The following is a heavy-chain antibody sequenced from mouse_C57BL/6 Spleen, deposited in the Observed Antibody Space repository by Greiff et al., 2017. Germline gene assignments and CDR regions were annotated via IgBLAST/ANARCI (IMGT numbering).Heavy chain of an antibody. V-gene: IGHV1-82*01. CDR2: IYPGDGDT. Sequence: QVQLQQSGPELVKPGASVKISCKASGYAFSSSWMNWVKQRPGKGLEWIGRIYPGDGDTNYNGKFKGKATLTADKSSSTAYMQLSILTSGDSAVYFCAREGAMDYWGQGTSVTVSS. CDR3: AREGAMDY. J-gene: IGHJ4*01. CDR1: GYAFSSSW.